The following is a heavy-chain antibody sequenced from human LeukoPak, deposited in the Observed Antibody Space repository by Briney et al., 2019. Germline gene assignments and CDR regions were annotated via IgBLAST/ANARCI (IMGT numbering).Heavy chain of an antibody. J-gene: IGHJ4*02. D-gene: IGHD5-12*01. V-gene: IGHV4-34*01. CDR1: GGSFSGYY. CDR2: INHSGST. Sequence: PSETLSLTCAVYGGSFSGYYWSWIRQPPGKGLEWIGEINHSGSTNYNPSLKSRVTISVDTSKNQFSLKLSSVTAADTAVYYCASSPYPGLRRRYFDYWGQGTLVTVSS. CDR3: ASSPYPGLRRRYFDY.